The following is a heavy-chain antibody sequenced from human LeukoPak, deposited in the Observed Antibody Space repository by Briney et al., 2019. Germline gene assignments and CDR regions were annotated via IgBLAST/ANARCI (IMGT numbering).Heavy chain of an antibody. Sequence: GGSLRLSCAASGFTFSSYWMSWVRQAPGKGLEWVANIKQDGSEKYYVDSVKGRFTISRDNAKNSLYLQMNGLRAEDTAVYYCARDNPTMVYLYGMDVWGQGTTVTVSS. CDR3: ARDNPTMVYLYGMDV. CDR2: IKQDGSEK. CDR1: GFTFSSYW. J-gene: IGHJ6*02. V-gene: IGHV3-7*01. D-gene: IGHD3-10*01.